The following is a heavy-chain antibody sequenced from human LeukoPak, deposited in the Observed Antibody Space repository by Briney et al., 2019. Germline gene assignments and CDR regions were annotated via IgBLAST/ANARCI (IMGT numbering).Heavy chain of an antibody. CDR2: IYHTGST. J-gene: IGHJ6*03. V-gene: IGHV4-59*02. CDR1: GASVSDYY. D-gene: IGHD5-18*01. CDR3: ARTTEGGYTYGYFYYYYMDV. Sequence: PSETLSLTCTISGASVSDYYWSWIRQSPGKGLEWIGYIYHTGSTSYNPSLKSRVTISVDTSKNQFSLKLTSVTAADTAVYYCARTTEGGYTYGYFYYYYMDVWGKGTTVTISS.